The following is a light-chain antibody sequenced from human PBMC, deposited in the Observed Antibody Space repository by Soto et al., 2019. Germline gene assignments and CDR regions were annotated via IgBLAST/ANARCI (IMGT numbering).Light chain of an antibody. CDR3: QQSYSTPWT. CDR2: AAS. J-gene: IGKJ1*01. CDR1: ESINFY. V-gene: IGKV1-39*01. Sequence: DIQMTQSPASLSASVGDRVTITCRASESINFYLHWYQQKPGKAPKLLIYAASTLQSGVPSRFSGSGSGTDFTITLSSLQPEDFATYYCQQSYSTPWTFGQGTKVEIK.